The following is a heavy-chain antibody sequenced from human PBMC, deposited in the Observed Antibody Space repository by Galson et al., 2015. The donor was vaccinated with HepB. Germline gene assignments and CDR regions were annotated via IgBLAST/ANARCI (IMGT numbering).Heavy chain of an antibody. V-gene: IGHV3-30*03. D-gene: IGHD7-27*01. CDR2: ISYDGSNK. CDR1: GFTFSSYG. J-gene: IGHJ4*02. Sequence: SLRLSCAASGFTFSSYGIHWVRQAPGKGLEWVAVISYDGSNKYYADSVKGRFTISRDNSKNTLYLQMNSLRAEDTAMYYCARRLTGLGDWGQGTLVTVSP. CDR3: ARRLTGLGD.